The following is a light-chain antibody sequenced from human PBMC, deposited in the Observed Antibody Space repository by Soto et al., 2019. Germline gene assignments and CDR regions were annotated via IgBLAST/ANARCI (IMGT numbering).Light chain of an antibody. Sequence: DIQMTQSPSSLSASVGARVSITCQASQDIRTSLGCFQQKPGRAPKLLIYGASYLETGVPSRYRGSGSGTDFTLTISSLQPEDTATYYCQHYHNLPPFTFGPGTRVDVK. CDR1: QDIRTS. V-gene: IGKV1-33*01. CDR2: GAS. J-gene: IGKJ3*01. CDR3: QHYHNLPPFT.